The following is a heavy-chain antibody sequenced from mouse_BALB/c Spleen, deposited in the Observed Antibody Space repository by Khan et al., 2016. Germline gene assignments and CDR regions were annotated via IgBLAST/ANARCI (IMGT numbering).Heavy chain of an antibody. V-gene: IGHV2-9*02. Sequence: QVQLKESGPGLVAPSQSLSITCTVSGFSLTSYGVHWVRQPPGKGLEWLGVIWAGGSTNYNLALMSRLSIRKDNSKSQVFLKMNSLQTDDTAMFYCAREDYDGSRWFPYWGQGTLVTVSA. J-gene: IGHJ3*01. CDR1: GFSLTSYG. CDR3: AREDYDGSRWFPY. CDR2: IWAGGST. D-gene: IGHD1-1*01.